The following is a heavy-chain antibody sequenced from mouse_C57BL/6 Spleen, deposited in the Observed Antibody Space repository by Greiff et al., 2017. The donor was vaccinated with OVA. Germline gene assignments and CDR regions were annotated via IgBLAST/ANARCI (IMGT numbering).Heavy chain of an antibody. J-gene: IGHJ3*01. D-gene: IGHD2-5*01. V-gene: IGHV1-64*01. CDR3: ARSDYSNLFFAY. CDR1: GYTFTSYW. CDR2: IHPNSGST. Sequence: QVQLQQPGAELVKPGASVKLSCKASGYTFTSYWMHWVKQRPGQGLEWIGMIHPNSGSTNYNEKFKSKATLTVDKSSSTAYMQLSSLTSEDSAVYYCARSDYSNLFFAYWGQGTLVTGSA.